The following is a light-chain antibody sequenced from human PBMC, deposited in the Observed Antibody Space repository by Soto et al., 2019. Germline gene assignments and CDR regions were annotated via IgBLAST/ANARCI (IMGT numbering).Light chain of an antibody. CDR3: KQYGSSPPEVT. J-gene: IGKJ5*01. V-gene: IGKV3-20*01. CDR2: GAS. CDR1: QSVSSSY. Sequence: EIVLTQSPGTLSLSPGERATLSCRASQSVSSSYLAWYQQKPGQAPRLLIYGASSRATGIPDRFSGSGSGTDFTLTISRLEPEDFAVYYCKQYGSSPPEVTFGQGTRLEIK.